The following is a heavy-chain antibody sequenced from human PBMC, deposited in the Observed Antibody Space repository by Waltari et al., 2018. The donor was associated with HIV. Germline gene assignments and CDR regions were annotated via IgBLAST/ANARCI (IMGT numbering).Heavy chain of an antibody. CDR3: ARALIFCNNGICYRDEFDF. Sequence: DVQLEESGGGLVQPGGSLRLSCVAAGFTFNYYWMNWISQTPGKGLEWLASIKQDGTEKYYVDSVKGRFTVSRDNLKKSVFLHMTGLKVDDTAVYHCARALIFCNNGICYRDEFDFWGQGTLVTVSS. V-gene: IGHV3-7*01. CDR1: GFTFNYYW. CDR2: IKQDGTEK. J-gene: IGHJ4*02. D-gene: IGHD2-8*01.